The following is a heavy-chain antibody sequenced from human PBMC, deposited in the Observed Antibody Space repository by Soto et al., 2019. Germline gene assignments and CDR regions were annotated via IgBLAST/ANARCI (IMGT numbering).Heavy chain of an antibody. CDR1: GGSISSGDDF. CDR3: ARDRAKWKDYYYYGMDV. J-gene: IGHJ6*02. V-gene: IGHV4-30-4*01. D-gene: IGHD1-20*01. Sequence: SETLSLTCTVSGGSISSGDDFWTWIRQPPGKGLEWIGYIYYSGSTYYNPSLKSRLTMSVDTSKNQFSLKLGSVTAADTAVYYCARDRAKWKDYYYYGMDVWGQGTTVTVSS. CDR2: IYYSGST.